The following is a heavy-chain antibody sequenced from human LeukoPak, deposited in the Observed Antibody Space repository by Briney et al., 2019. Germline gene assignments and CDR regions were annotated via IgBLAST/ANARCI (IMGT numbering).Heavy chain of an antibody. V-gene: IGHV3-13*04. CDR2: IGTAGDT. Sequence: GALLLSCAASGFTFSSYDMHWVRQATGKGLEWVSAIGTAGDTYYPGSVKGRFTISRENAKNSLYLQMNSLRAGDTAVYYCARGGIAQDAFDIWGQGTMVTVSS. CDR3: ARGGIAQDAFDI. J-gene: IGHJ3*02. CDR1: GFTFSSYD. D-gene: IGHD6-13*01.